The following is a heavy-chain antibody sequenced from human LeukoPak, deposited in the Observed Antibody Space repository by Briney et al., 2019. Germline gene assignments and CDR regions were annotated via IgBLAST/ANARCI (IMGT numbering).Heavy chain of an antibody. Sequence: SETLSLTCAVYGGSFSGYYWSWIRQPPGKGLEWIGEINHSGSTNYNPSLKSRVTISVDTSKNQFSLKLSSVTAADTAVYYCATQNYYDSSGSTHWGQGTLVTVSS. CDR3: ATQNYYDSSGSTH. CDR2: INHSGST. D-gene: IGHD3-22*01. J-gene: IGHJ4*02. CDR1: GGSFSGYY. V-gene: IGHV4-34*01.